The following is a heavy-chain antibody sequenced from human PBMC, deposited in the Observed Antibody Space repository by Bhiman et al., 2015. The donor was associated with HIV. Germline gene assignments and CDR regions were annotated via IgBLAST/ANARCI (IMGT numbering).Heavy chain of an antibody. CDR3: AREPGGTTEGRFDY. D-gene: IGHD1-7*01. V-gene: IGHV3-7*01. CDR2: IKQDGSEK. CDR1: GFTFSNYW. Sequence: EVQLVESGGGLVQPGGSLRLSCVASGFTFSNYWMSWVRQAPGKGLEWVANIKQDGSEKYYVDSVKGRFTISRDNAKNSLSLQMNSLRAEDTAVYYCAREPGGTTEGRFDYWGQGTLVTVSS. J-gene: IGHJ4*02.